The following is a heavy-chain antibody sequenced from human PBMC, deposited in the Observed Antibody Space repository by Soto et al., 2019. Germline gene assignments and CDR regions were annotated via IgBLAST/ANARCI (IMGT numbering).Heavy chain of an antibody. CDR1: GYAFTTYG. J-gene: IGHJ4*02. V-gene: IGHV1-18*01. CDR3: ARGRYGDY. Sequence: QVHLVQSGAEVKKPGASVKVDCKGSGYAFTTYGITWVRQAPGQGLEWMGWISAHSGNTNYAQKLQGRVTVTRDTSTSTAYMELRSLRSDDTAVYYCARGRYGDYWGQGALVTVSS. D-gene: IGHD1-1*01. CDR2: ISAHSGNT.